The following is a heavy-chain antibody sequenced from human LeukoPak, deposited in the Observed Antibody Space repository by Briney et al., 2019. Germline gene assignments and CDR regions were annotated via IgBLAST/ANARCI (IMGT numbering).Heavy chain of an antibody. D-gene: IGHD7-27*01. CDR2: IDPNSGGT. CDR1: GYIFSDYY. CDR3: ARGPLLGMPDWSFDL. V-gene: IGHV1-2*06. Sequence: ASVKVSCKASGYIFSDYYLHWVRQAPGQGLEWMGRIDPNSGGTYYAQSFQGRVTMTRDTSINSAYMDLSSLISGDTAVYYCARGPLLGMPDWSFDLWGRGTLVTVSS. J-gene: IGHJ2*01.